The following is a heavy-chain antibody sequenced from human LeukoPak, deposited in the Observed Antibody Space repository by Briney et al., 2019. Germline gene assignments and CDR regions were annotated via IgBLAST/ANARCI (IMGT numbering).Heavy chain of an antibody. Sequence: PGGSLRLSCAASGFSFSSYSMNWVRQAPGKGLEWVSYISSSSSTIYYADSVKGRFTISRDNAKNSLYLQMNSLRAEDTAVYYCARRDSSGWYYFDYRGQGTLVTVSS. J-gene: IGHJ4*02. D-gene: IGHD6-19*01. CDR2: ISSSSSTI. V-gene: IGHV3-48*01. CDR3: ARRDSSGWYYFDY. CDR1: GFSFSSYS.